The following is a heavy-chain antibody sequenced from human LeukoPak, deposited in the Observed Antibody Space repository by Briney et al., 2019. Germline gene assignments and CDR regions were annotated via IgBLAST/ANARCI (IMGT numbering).Heavy chain of an antibody. CDR1: GYSFTSYW. J-gene: IGHJ6*02. D-gene: IGHD6-13*01. Sequence: GESLKISCKGSGYSFTSYWICWVRQMPGKGLEWMGIIYPGDSDTRYSPSFQGQVTISADKSISTAYLQWSSLKASDTAMYYCARHRSIAAARLDVWGQGTTVTVSS. CDR2: IYPGDSDT. CDR3: ARHRSIAAARLDV. V-gene: IGHV5-51*01.